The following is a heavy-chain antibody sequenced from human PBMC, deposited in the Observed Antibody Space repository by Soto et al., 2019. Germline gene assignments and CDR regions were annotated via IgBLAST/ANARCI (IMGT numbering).Heavy chain of an antibody. CDR1: GFSLSTSGVG. Sequence: QITLKESGPTLVKPTQTLTLTCTFSGFSLSTSGVGVGWIRQPPGKALEWLALIYWDDDKRYSPSLKSRLTSTKDTSKNQVFLTMTNMDPVDTATYYCAHSVGAVGYCISTSCYHDYGMDVWGQGTTVTVSS. CDR2: IYWDDDK. J-gene: IGHJ6*02. D-gene: IGHD2-2*01. CDR3: AHSVGAVGYCISTSCYHDYGMDV. V-gene: IGHV2-5*02.